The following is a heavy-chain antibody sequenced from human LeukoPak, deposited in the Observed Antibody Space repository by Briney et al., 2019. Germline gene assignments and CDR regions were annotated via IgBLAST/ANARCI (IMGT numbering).Heavy chain of an antibody. CDR3: ARGPSCTSTSCYTTGLFDY. Sequence: SVKGQFTISRDNAKNSLYLQMNNLRAGDTAVYYCARGPSCTSTSCYTTGLFDYWGQGTLVTVSS. D-gene: IGHD2-2*01. J-gene: IGHJ4*02. V-gene: IGHV3-21*01.